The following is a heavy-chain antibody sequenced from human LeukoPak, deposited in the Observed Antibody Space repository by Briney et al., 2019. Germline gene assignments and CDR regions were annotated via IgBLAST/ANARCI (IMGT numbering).Heavy chain of an antibody. CDR3: AKGVYSSGWKRIYYYYYMDV. CDR1: GFTFSSYG. J-gene: IGHJ6*03. Sequence: GRSLRLSCAASGFTFSSYGMHWVRQAPGKGLEWVAVISYDGSNKYYADSVKGRFTISRDNSKNTLYLQMNSLRAEDTAVYYCAKGVYSSGWKRIYYYYYMDVWGKGTTVTVSS. D-gene: IGHD6-19*01. CDR2: ISYDGSNK. V-gene: IGHV3-30*18.